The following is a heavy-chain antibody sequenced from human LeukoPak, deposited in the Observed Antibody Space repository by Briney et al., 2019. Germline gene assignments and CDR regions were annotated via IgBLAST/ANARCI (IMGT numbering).Heavy chain of an antibody. D-gene: IGHD4-23*01. Sequence: GASVKVSCKASGGTFSSYAISWVRQAPGQGLEWMGGIIPIFGTVNYAQKFQGRVTITADKSTSTAYMELSSLRSEDTAVYYCARDLSFYGGNSGGAFDIWGQGTMVTVSS. CDR2: IIPIFGTV. J-gene: IGHJ3*02. V-gene: IGHV1-69*06. CDR1: GGTFSSYA. CDR3: ARDLSFYGGNSGGAFDI.